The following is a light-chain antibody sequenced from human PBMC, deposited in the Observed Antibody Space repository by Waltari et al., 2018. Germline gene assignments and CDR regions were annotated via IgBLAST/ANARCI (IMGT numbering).Light chain of an antibody. J-gene: IGLJ3*02. Sequence: QSALTQPASVSGSPGQSIPISCTGTSRYVGDYHRVSWYQHHPGQAPQLMLYEVTNRPSGVSNRFSGSKSGNTASLTISGLQAEDEADYYCSSYTSRSTLGVFGGGTKLTVL. CDR3: SSYTSRSTLGV. CDR1: SRYVGDYHR. V-gene: IGLV2-14*01. CDR2: EVT.